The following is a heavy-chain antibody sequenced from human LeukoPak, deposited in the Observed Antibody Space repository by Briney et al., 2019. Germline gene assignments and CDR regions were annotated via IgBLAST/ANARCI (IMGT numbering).Heavy chain of an antibody. CDR3: AKVSMYYYGIFDY. D-gene: IGHD3-10*01. J-gene: IGHJ4*02. Sequence: GGSLRLSCAASGFTFSTYGMHWVRQAPGKGLEWVAFIRYDGSNKYYADSVKGRFTISRDNSKNTLYLQMNSLRAEDTAVYYCAKVSMYYYGIFDYWGQGTLVTVSS. CDR1: GFTFSTYG. CDR2: IRYDGSNK. V-gene: IGHV3-30*02.